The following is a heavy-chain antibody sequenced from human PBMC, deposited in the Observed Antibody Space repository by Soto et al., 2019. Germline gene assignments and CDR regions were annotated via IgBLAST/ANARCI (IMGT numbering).Heavy chain of an antibody. CDR2: INHSGGT. CDR1: GGSFSAYY. CDR3: ARVPRCGGDCYSTNYYFDY. V-gene: IGHV4-34*01. Sequence: PSETLSLTCAVYGGSFSAYYWSWIRQPPGKGLEWIGEINHSGGTSYNPSLKSRVTISVDTSKSQFSLKLTSVTAADRAVYYCARVPRCGGDCYSTNYYFDYWGQGTLVTVSS. D-gene: IGHD2-21*02. J-gene: IGHJ4*02.